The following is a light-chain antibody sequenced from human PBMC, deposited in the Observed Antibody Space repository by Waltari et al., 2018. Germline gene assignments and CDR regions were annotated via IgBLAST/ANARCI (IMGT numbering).Light chain of an antibody. Sequence: SSELTQDTSVSVALGQTVRTTCEGDSHKKYYAIWYQQRPGQAPVLVLYGQNNRSSGIPDRFSGSASGNTASLTITGTQAEDEADYYCHSRDTISTRVFGGGTRLTV. CDR1: SHKKYY. CDR2: GQN. J-gene: IGLJ3*02. CDR3: HSRDTISTRV. V-gene: IGLV3-19*01.